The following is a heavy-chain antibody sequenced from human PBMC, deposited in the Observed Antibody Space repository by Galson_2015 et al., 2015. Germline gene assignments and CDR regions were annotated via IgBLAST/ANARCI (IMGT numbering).Heavy chain of an antibody. V-gene: IGHV3-23*01. CDR3: AKDHYDFCSGDRCYSLPDY. J-gene: IGHJ4*02. CDR1: GFTFSSYA. CDR2: ISGSGGST. Sequence: SLRLSCAASGFTFSSYAMSWVRQAPGKGLEWVSAISGSGGSTYYADSVKGRFTISRDNSKNTLYLQMNSLRAEDTAVYYCAKDHYDFCSGDRCYSLPDYWGQGTLVTISS. D-gene: IGHD3-3*01.